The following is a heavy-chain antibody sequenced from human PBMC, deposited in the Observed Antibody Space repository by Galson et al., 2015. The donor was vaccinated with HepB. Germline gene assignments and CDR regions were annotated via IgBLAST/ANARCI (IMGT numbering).Heavy chain of an antibody. Sequence: SVKVSCKASGYTSTSYGISWVRQAPGQGLEWMGWISAYNGNTNYAQKLQGRVTMTTDTSTSTAYMELRSLRSDDTAVYYCARDPGYCSGGSCYGGWFDPWGQGTLVTASS. CDR2: ISAYNGNT. V-gene: IGHV1-18*04. CDR3: ARDPGYCSGGSCYGGWFDP. J-gene: IGHJ5*02. CDR1: GYTSTSYG. D-gene: IGHD2-15*01.